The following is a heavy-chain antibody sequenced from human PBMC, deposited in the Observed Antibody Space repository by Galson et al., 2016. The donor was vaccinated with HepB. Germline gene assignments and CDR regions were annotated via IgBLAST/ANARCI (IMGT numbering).Heavy chain of an antibody. CDR1: GFAFSRNW. J-gene: IGHJ4*02. Sequence: SLRLSCAAAGFAFSRNWMSWVRQAPGKGLEWVACIKQDGSEERYVASVRGRFTISTDSAKRSLYLQMNSLKAEDTATYYCAAFDTATFRTAYWGQGILVTVSS. D-gene: IGHD5-18*01. V-gene: IGHV3-7*03. CDR2: IKQDGSEE. CDR3: AAFDTATFRTAY.